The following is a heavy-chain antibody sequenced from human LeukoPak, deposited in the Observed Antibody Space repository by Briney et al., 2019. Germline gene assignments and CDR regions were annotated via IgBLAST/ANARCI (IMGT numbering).Heavy chain of an antibody. CDR3: ARDLGYIVVVPADDYYGMDV. J-gene: IGHJ6*02. V-gene: IGHV4-34*01. D-gene: IGHD2-2*01. Sequence: PSETLSLTCAVYGGSFSGYYWSWIRQPPGKGLEWIGEINHSGSTNYNPSLKSRVTISVDTSKNQFSLKLSSVTAADTAVYYCARDLGYIVVVPADDYYGMDVWGQGTTVTVS. CDR2: INHSGST. CDR1: GGSFSGYY.